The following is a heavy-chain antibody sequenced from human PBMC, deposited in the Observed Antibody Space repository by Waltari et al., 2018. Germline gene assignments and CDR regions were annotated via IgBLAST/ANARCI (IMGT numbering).Heavy chain of an antibody. J-gene: IGHJ4*02. V-gene: IGHV4-61*09. Sequence: QVQLQESGPGLVKPSQTLSLTCTVSGGSISSGTYYWSWIRQPAGKGLEWMGYIYTSGSTNYNPSLKSRVTISVDTSKNQFSLKLSSVTAADTAVYYCARVEMATITADYCGQGTLVTVSS. CDR1: GGSISSGTYY. CDR3: ARVEMATITADY. D-gene: IGHD5-12*01. CDR2: IYTSGST.